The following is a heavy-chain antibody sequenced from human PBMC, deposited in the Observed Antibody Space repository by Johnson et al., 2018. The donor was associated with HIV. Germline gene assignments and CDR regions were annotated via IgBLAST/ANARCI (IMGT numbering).Heavy chain of an antibody. CDR3: AFEEPYSAAAGIDAFDI. CDR1: GFSFSNYA. Sequence: QVQLVESGGGLVQPGRSLSLSCAASGFSFSNYAMHWVRQASGKGLVWVAFMPHDGTNKYYVDSVKGRFSISRDNSKNTLFLQMNSLRAEDTAVYYCAFEEPYSAAAGIDAFDIWGQGTMVTVSS. D-gene: IGHD6-13*01. CDR2: MPHDGTNK. V-gene: IGHV3-30*04. J-gene: IGHJ3*02.